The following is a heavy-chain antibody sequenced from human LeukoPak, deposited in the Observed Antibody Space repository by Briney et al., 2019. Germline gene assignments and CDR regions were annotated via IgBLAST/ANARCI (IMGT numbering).Heavy chain of an antibody. J-gene: IGHJ4*02. Sequence: SETLSLTFAVSGGSISSNNWWSWVRQPPGKGLEWIGEIYHSGSTNYNPSLKSRVTISVDKSKNQFSLKLTSVTAADTAVYYCARDVGAGMAAAFDLWGQGTLVTVSS. CDR2: IYHSGST. D-gene: IGHD6-13*01. V-gene: IGHV4-4*02. CDR3: ARDVGAGMAAAFDL. CDR1: GGSISSNNW.